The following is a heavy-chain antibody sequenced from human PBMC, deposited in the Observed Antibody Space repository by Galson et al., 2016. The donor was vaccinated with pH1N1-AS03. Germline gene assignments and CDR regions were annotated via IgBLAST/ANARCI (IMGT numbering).Heavy chain of an antibody. V-gene: IGHV2-26*01. CDR1: DFPLSKIMG. J-gene: IGHJ4*02. D-gene: IGHD2-21*01. CDR2: FFSNEEK. Sequence: PALVKPTQTLTLTCTVSDFPLSKIMGVSWIRQTPGKALEWLAHFFSNEEKSYSVSLKSRLSISKDPSTGQVVLTMTNMDPVDTGTYFCARIVYSCGGDCYYLLDYWGRGTLVTVSS. CDR3: ARIVYSCGGDCYYLLDY.